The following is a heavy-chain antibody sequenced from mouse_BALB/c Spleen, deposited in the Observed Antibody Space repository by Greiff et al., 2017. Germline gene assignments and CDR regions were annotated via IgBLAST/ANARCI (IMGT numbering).Heavy chain of an antibody. V-gene: IGHV7-3*02. CDR1: GFTFTDYY. CDR3: ARDNGYENYYAMDY. CDR2: IRNKANGYTT. Sequence: EVQLVESGGGLVQPGGSLRLSCATSGFTFTDYYMSWVRQPPGKALEWLGFIRNKANGYTTEYSASVKGRFTISRDNSQSILYLQMNTLRAEDSATYYCARDNGYENYYAMDYWGQGTSVTVSS. D-gene: IGHD2-2*01. J-gene: IGHJ4*01.